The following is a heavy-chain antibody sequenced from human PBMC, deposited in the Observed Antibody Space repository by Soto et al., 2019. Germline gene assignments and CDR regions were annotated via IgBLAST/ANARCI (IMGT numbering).Heavy chain of an antibody. Sequence: SETLSLTCAVYGGSFSGYYWSWIRQPPGKGLEWIGEINHSGSTNYNPSLKSRVTISVGTSKNQFSLKLSSVTAADTAVYYCARACASSGWYETLPCYWGQGTLVTVSS. D-gene: IGHD6-19*01. V-gene: IGHV4-34*01. CDR3: ARACASSGWYETLPCY. CDR2: INHSGST. CDR1: GGSFSGYY. J-gene: IGHJ4*02.